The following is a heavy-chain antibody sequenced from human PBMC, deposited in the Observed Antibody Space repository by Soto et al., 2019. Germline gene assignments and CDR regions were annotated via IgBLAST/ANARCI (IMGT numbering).Heavy chain of an antibody. V-gene: IGHV4-30-2*01. Sequence: PSETLSLTCAVSGGSISSGGYSWSWIRQPPGKGLEWIGYIYHSGSTYYNPPLKSRVTISVDRSKNQFSLKLSSVTAADTAVYYCARRWFGENPAGWFDPWGQGTLVTVSS. J-gene: IGHJ5*02. CDR3: ARRWFGENPAGWFDP. CDR1: GGSISSGGYS. D-gene: IGHD3-10*01. CDR2: IYHSGST.